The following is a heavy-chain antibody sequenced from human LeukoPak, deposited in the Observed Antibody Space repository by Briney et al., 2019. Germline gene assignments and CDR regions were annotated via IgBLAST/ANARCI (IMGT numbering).Heavy chain of an antibody. CDR2: IIPIFGTA. CDR3: ARVWGELLVY. D-gene: IGHD1-26*01. CDR1: GGTFSSYA. J-gene: IGHJ4*02. Sequence: SVKVSCKASGGTFSSYAISWVRQAPGQGLEWMGRIIPIFGTANYAQKFQGRVTITTDESTSTAYMELSRLRSDDTAVYYCARVWGELLVYWGQGTLVTVSS. V-gene: IGHV1-69*05.